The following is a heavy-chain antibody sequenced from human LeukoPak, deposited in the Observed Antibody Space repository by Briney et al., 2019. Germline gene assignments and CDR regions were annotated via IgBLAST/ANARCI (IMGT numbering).Heavy chain of an antibody. CDR1: GYTFTSYD. CDR2: MNPNSGNT. V-gene: IGHV1-8*01. CDR3: ARGGRNSSGWPYYYYGMDV. J-gene: IGHJ6*02. D-gene: IGHD6-19*01. Sequence: WASVKVSCKASGYTFTSYDINWVRQATGQGLEWMGWMNPNSGNTGYAQKFQGRVTMTRNTSISTAYMELSSLRSEDTAVYYCARGGRNSSGWPYYYYGMDVWGQGTTDTVSS.